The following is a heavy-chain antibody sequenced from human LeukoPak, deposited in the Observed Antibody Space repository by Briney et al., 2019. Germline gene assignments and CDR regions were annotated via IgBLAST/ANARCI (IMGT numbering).Heavy chain of an antibody. J-gene: IGHJ4*02. CDR2: IRYDGSNK. D-gene: IGHD5-12*01. V-gene: IGHV3-30*02. CDR3: AKDKYSGYDYEGYFDY. CDR1: GFTFSSYG. Sequence: GGSLRLSCAASGFTFSSYGMHWVRQAPGKGLEWVAFIRYDGSNKYYADSVKGRFTISRDNAKNSLYLQMNSLRAEDTALYYCAKDKYSGYDYEGYFDYWGQGTLVTVSS.